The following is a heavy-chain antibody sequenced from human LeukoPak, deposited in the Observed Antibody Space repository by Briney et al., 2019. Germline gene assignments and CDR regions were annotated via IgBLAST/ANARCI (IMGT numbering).Heavy chain of an antibody. V-gene: IGHV3-30*04. D-gene: IGHD3-10*01. CDR3: AGFTMVRGVFAFDI. J-gene: IGHJ3*02. Sequence: GGSLRLSCAASGLTLSSYAMPWVRQAPGKGLEWVAVISYDGSNKYYADSVKGRFTISRDNSKNTLYLQMNSLRVEDTAVYYCAGFTMVRGVFAFDIWGQGTMVTVSS. CDR2: ISYDGSNK. CDR1: GLTLSSYA.